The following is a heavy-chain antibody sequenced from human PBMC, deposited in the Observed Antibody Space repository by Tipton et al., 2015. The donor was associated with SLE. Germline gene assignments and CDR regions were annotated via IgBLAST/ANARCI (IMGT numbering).Heavy chain of an antibody. V-gene: IGHV5-51*01. J-gene: IGHJ4*02. Sequence: VQLVQSGAEVKKPGESLKISCEGSGYTFTSHWIAWVRQMPGKGLEWMGIIHPSDSETRYSPSFQGQVTISADKSISTAYLQWSSLKASDTAMYYCARQDLDTAMVSFDYWGQGTLVTVSS. CDR3: ARQDLDTAMVSFDY. CDR2: IHPSDSET. CDR1: GYTFTSHW. D-gene: IGHD5-18*01.